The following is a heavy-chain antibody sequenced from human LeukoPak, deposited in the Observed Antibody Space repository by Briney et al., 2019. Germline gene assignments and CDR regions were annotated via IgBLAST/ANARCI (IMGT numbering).Heavy chain of an antibody. CDR1: GYTFTGYY. Sequence: ASVKVSCKASGYTFTGYYMHWVRQAPGQGLEWMGWINPNSGGTNYAQKFQGRVTMTRDTSISTAYMELSRLRSDDTAVYYCARALGYCSGGSCYQWSYYFDHWGQGTLVTVSP. J-gene: IGHJ4*02. D-gene: IGHD2-15*01. CDR2: INPNSGGT. CDR3: ARALGYCSGGSCYQWSYYFDH. V-gene: IGHV1-2*02.